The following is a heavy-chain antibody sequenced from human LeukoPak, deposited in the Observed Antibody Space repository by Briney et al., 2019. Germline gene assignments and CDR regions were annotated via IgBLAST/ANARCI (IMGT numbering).Heavy chain of an antibody. Sequence: GGSLRLSCAASGFTFSSYGMHWVRQAPGKGLEWVAFIRYDGSNKYYADSVKGRFTISRDNSKNTLYLQMNSLKTEDTAVYYCTTDPGYSSFDAAFDIWGQGTMVTVSS. CDR1: GFTFSSYG. V-gene: IGHV3-30*02. CDR3: TTDPGYSSFDAAFDI. J-gene: IGHJ3*02. CDR2: IRYDGSNK. D-gene: IGHD6-13*01.